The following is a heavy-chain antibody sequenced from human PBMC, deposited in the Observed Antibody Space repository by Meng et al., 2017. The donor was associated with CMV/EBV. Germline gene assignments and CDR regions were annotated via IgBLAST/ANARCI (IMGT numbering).Heavy chain of an antibody. CDR2: ISYDGSNK. J-gene: IGHJ4*02. D-gene: IGHD2-15*01. CDR1: GFTFSSYA. Sequence: GGSLRLSCAASGFTFSSYAMHWVRQAPGKGLEWVAVISYDGSNKYYADSVKGRFTISRDNSKNTLYLQMNSLRAEDTAVYYCARDSEGYCGGGSCYDPGAGYDYWGQGTLVTVSS. CDR3: ARDSEGYCGGGSCYDPGAGYDY. V-gene: IGHV3-30*04.